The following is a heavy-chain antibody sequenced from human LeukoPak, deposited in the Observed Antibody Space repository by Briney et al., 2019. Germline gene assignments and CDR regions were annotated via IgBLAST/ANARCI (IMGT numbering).Heavy chain of an antibody. V-gene: IGHV4-4*07. D-gene: IGHD2-15*01. CDR1: GGSISSYY. J-gene: IGHJ6*03. CDR3: ARGRYCSGGSCYSRIGYYYYYMDV. Sequence: SETLSLTCTVCGGSISSYYWSWIRQPAGKGLEWIGRIYTSGSTNYNPSLKSRVTMSVDTSKNQFSLKLSSVTAADTAVYYCARGRYCSGGSCYSRIGYYYYYMDVWGKGTTVTVSS. CDR2: IYTSGST.